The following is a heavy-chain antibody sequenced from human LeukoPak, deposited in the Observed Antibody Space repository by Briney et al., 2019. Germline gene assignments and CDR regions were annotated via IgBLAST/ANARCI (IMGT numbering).Heavy chain of an antibody. CDR2: IYYSGDS. V-gene: IGHV4-59*11. J-gene: IGHJ6*02. CDR1: GGSISSHY. CDR3: ARVVDCSSTSCNTLYYYYGMDV. D-gene: IGHD2-2*01. Sequence: SETLSLTCTVSGGSISSHYWSWIRQPPGKGLEWIGYIYYSGDSNYNPSLKSRVTISVDTSQNQFSLRLCSVTAADTAVYYCARVVDCSSTSCNTLYYYYGMDVWGQGTTVTVSS.